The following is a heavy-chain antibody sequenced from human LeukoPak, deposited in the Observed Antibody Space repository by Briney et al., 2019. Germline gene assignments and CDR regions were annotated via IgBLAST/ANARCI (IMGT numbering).Heavy chain of an antibody. J-gene: IGHJ3*02. Sequence: SETLSLTCTVSGGSISSYYWSWIRQPPGKGLEWIGYIYYSGSTNYNPSLKSRVTISVDTSKNQFSLELSSVTAADTAVYYCASHIGWAFDIWGQGTMVTVSS. CDR2: IYYSGST. V-gene: IGHV4-59*01. CDR1: GGSISSYY. CDR3: ASHIGWAFDI. D-gene: IGHD2-15*01.